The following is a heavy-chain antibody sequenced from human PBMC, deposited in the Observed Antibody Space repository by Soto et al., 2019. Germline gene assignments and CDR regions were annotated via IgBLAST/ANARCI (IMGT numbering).Heavy chain of an antibody. J-gene: IGHJ5*02. CDR3: ARHVRGAVTMNWFDP. Sequence: PSETLSLTGTVCGGSIISSNFYWGWIRQPPGKGLEWIGSVEYGGSTYDNPSLKSRVTLSADTSKNQFSLKLTSVTAADTDIYYCARHVRGAVTMNWFDPWGHGTLVTVSS. CDR2: VEYGGST. V-gene: IGHV4-39*01. CDR1: GGSIISSNFY. D-gene: IGHD4-17*01.